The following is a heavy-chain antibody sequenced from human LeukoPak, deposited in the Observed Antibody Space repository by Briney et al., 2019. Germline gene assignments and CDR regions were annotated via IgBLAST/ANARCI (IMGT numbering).Heavy chain of an antibody. J-gene: IGHJ6*02. V-gene: IGHV3-30-3*01. CDR1: GFTFSSYA. CDR3: ARASDGMDV. CDR2: ISYDGSNK. Sequence: GGSLRLSCAASGFTFSSYAMHWARQAPGKGLEWVAVISYDGSNKYYADSVKGRFTISRDNSKNTLYLQMNSLRAEDTAVYYCARASDGMDVWGQGTTVTVSS.